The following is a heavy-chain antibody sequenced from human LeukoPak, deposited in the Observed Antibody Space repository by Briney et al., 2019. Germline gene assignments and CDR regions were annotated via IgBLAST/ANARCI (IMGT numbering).Heavy chain of an antibody. CDR2: INHSGST. CDR3: ARGRSPRYYYYGMDV. CDR1: GGSFSGYC. V-gene: IGHV4-34*01. Sequence: SETLSLTCAVYGGSFSGYCWSWIRQPPGKGLEWIGEINHSGSTNYNPSLKSRVTISVDTSKNQFSLKLSSVTAADTAVYYCARGRSPRYYYYGMDVWGQGTTVTLSS. D-gene: IGHD1-14*01. J-gene: IGHJ6*02.